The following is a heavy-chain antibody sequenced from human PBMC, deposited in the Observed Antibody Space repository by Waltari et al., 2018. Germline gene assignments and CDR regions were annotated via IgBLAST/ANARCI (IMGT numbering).Heavy chain of an antibody. CDR2: INNEGTYT. D-gene: IGHD3-16*01. CDR1: GFTFHTFW. CDR3: GGGGLDGAAY. J-gene: IGHJ4*02. V-gene: IGHV3-74*01. Sequence: EVQLMESGGDFVQPGGSLSLPCVVSGFTFHTFWMNWVRQAPGKGLVWVSRINNEGTYTTYADSVKGRFTISRDNAKNTLYLQMNSLRVEDTAVYYCGGGGLDGAAYWGQGTLVNVSS.